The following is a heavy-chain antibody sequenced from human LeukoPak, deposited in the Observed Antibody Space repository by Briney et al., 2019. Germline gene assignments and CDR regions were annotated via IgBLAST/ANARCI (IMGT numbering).Heavy chain of an antibody. D-gene: IGHD2-8*01. CDR1: GFTFSRYG. Sequence: GGSLRLSCAASGFTFSRYGIHWVRQAPGKGLEWVAFIRYEGSKKYYVDSVKGRFTISRDNSKSTLYLQMNSLRVEDTAVYYCAKDASGYCVNGVCFPLDYWGQGTLVTVSS. CDR3: AKDASGYCVNGVCFPLDY. CDR2: IRYEGSKK. J-gene: IGHJ4*02. V-gene: IGHV3-30*02.